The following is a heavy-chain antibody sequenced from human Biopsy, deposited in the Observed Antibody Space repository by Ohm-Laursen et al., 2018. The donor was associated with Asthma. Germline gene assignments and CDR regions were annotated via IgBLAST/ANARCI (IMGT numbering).Heavy chain of an antibody. D-gene: IGHD1-20*01. Sequence: SLRLSCAASGFTFSSFGMHWVRQAPGKGLEWVACISYDGSNKYYADSVKGRSTISRDNSKNTLHLQMNSLSPEDTAVYYCARDLRSDNWNPWGMDVWGLGTTVTVAS. J-gene: IGHJ6*02. CDR3: ARDLRSDNWNPWGMDV. V-gene: IGHV3-30*03. CDR1: GFTFSSFG. CDR2: ISYDGSNK.